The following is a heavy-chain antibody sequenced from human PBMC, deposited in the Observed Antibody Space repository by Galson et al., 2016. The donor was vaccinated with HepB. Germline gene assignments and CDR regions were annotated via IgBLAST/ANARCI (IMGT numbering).Heavy chain of an antibody. D-gene: IGHD2-2*01. J-gene: IGHJ6*04. CDR3: VQGSTAPAV. Sequence: SLRLSCAASGFTFNNYGMTWVRQAPGKGLEVVSSISRSGDSTDYADSVKGRFTISRDNSKNTLSLQMNSLTADDTAIHYCVQGSTAPAVWGKGTTVTVSS. V-gene: IGHV3-23*01. CDR2: ISRSGDST. CDR1: GFTFNNYG.